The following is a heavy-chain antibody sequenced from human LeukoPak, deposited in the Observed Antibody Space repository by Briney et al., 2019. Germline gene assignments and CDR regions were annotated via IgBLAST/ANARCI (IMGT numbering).Heavy chain of an antibody. J-gene: IGHJ6*02. Sequence: SETLSLTCAVYGGSFSGYYWSWIRQPPGKGLEWIGEINHSGSTNYNPSLKSRVTISVDTSKNQFSLKLSSVTAADTAVYYWARAVNVEYTGMDVWGQGTTVTVSS. CDR2: INHSGST. V-gene: IGHV4-34*01. CDR3: ARAVNVEYTGMDV. CDR1: GGSFSGYY. D-gene: IGHD1-1*01.